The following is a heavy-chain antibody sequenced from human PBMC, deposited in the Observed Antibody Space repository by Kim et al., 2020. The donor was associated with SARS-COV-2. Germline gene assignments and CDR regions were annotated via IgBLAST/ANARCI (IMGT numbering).Heavy chain of an antibody. J-gene: IGHJ6*02. CDR2: IYYSGST. CDR3: ARARRTIFGVVEYMDV. D-gene: IGHD3-3*01. CDR1: GGSISSGGYY. Sequence: SETLSLTCTVSGGSISSGGYYWSWIRQHPGKGLEWIGYIYYSGSTYYNPSLKSRVTISVDTSKNQFSLKLSSVTAADTAVHYCARARRTIFGVVEYMDVWGQGTTVTVSS. V-gene: IGHV4-31*03.